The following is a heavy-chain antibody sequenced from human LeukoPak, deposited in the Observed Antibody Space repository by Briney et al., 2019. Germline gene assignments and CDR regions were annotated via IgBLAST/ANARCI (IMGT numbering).Heavy chain of an antibody. D-gene: IGHD3-10*01. V-gene: IGHV3-23*01. CDR1: GFTFSSYA. J-gene: IGHJ6*02. CDR2: ISGSGGST. Sequence: GGSLRLSCAASGFTFSSYAMSRVRQAPGKGLEWVSAISGSGGSTYYADSVKGRFTISRDNSKNTLYLQMNSLRAEDTAVYYCAKNTYYYGSGGLMDVWGQGTTVTVSS. CDR3: AKNTYYYGSGGLMDV.